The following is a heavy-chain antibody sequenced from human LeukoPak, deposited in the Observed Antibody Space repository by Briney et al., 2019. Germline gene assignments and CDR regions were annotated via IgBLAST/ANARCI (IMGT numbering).Heavy chain of an antibody. CDR2: ISYDGSNK. V-gene: IGHV3-30-3*01. CDR3: ASHYYDSSGWSYYYFDY. Sequence: PGGSLRLSCAASGFIFSSYAMHWVRQAPGKGLEWVAVISYDGSNKYYADSVKGRFTISRDNSKNTLYLQMNSLRAEDTAVYYCASHYYDSSGWSYYYFDYWGQGTLVTVSS. J-gene: IGHJ4*02. CDR1: GFIFSSYA. D-gene: IGHD3-22*01.